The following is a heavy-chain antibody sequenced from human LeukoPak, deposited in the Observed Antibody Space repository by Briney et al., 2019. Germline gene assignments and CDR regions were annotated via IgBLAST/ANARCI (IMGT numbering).Heavy chain of an antibody. Sequence: ASVKVSCKASGYTFTSYGISWVRQAPGQGLEWMGWISAYNGNTNYAQKLQGRVTMTTDTSTSTAYMELRSLRSDDTAVYYCARAKTDSSSWYQKAYYYYMDVWGKGTTVTISS. CDR3: ARAKTDSSSWYQKAYYYYMDV. D-gene: IGHD6-13*01. J-gene: IGHJ6*03. CDR2: ISAYNGNT. CDR1: GYTFTSYG. V-gene: IGHV1-18*01.